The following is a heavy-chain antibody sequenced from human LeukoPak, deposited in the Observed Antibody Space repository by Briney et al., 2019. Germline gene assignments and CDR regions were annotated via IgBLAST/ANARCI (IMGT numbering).Heavy chain of an antibody. CDR1: GGSFSGYY. CDR3: AKLGLYGSGSYWDY. V-gene: IGHV4-34*01. J-gene: IGHJ4*02. D-gene: IGHD3-10*01. Sequence: PSETLSLTCAVYGGSFSGYYWSWIRQPPGKGLEWIGEINHSGSTNYNPSLKSRVTISVDTSKNQFSLKLSSVTAADTAVYYCAKLGLYGSGSYWDYWGQGTLVTVSS. CDR2: INHSGST.